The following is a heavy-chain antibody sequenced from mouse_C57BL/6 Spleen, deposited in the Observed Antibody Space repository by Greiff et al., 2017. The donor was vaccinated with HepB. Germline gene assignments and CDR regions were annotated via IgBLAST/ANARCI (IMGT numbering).Heavy chain of an antibody. D-gene: IGHD1-1*01. CDR3: ARSPPVTAVVAVKAWENWYFDV. CDR2: INPNYGTT. J-gene: IGHJ1*03. CDR1: GYSFTDYN. V-gene: IGHV1-39*01. Sequence: VQLQQSGPELVKPGASVKISCKASGYSFTDYNMNWVKQSNGQSLEWIGVINPNYGTTSYNQKFKGKATLTVDQSSSTAYMQLNSLTSEDSAVYYCARSPPVTAVVAVKAWENWYFDVWGTGTTVTVSS.